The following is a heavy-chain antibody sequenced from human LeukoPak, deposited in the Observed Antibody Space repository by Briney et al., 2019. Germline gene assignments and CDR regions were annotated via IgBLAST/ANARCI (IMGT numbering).Heavy chain of an antibody. CDR3: ARDRSSWRRNYYYGMDV. CDR2: ISYDGSNK. CDR1: GFTFSSYA. V-gene: IGHV3-30-3*01. D-gene: IGHD6-13*01. Sequence: GGSLRLSCAASGFTFSSYAMHWVRQAPGKGLEWVAVISYDGSNKYYADSVKGRFTISRDNSKNTLYLQMNSLRAEDTAVYYCARDRSSWRRNYYYGMDVWGQGTTVTVSS. J-gene: IGHJ6*02.